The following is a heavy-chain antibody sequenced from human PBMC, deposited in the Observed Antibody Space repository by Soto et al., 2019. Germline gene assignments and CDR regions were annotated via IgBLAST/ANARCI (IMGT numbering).Heavy chain of an antibody. CDR1: GFTFSSYE. J-gene: IGHJ6*02. CDR3: ARGYDFWSGYYTRNYYYYGMDV. Sequence: GGSLRLSCAASGFTFSSYEMNWFRQAPGKGLEWVSYISSSGSTIYYADSVKGRFTISRDNAKNSLYLQMNSLRAEDTAVYYCARGYDFWSGYYTRNYYYYGMDVWGQGTMVTVSS. D-gene: IGHD3-3*01. V-gene: IGHV3-48*03. CDR2: ISSSGSTI.